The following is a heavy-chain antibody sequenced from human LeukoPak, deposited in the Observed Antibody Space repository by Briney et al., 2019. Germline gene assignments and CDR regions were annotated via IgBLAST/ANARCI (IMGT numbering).Heavy chain of an antibody. Sequence: GGSLRLSCAASGFTFSSNYMSWVRQAPGKGLEWVSVIYSGGSTYYADSVKGRFTISRDNSKNTLYLQMNSLRAEDTAVYYCARDRRYFDWLLPYGMDVWGQGTTVTVSS. D-gene: IGHD3-9*01. CDR1: GFTFSSNY. V-gene: IGHV3-53*01. CDR2: IYSGGST. CDR3: ARDRRYFDWLLPYGMDV. J-gene: IGHJ6*02.